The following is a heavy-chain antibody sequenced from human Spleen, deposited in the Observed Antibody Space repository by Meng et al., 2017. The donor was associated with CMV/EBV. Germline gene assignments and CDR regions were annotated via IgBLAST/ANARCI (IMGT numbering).Heavy chain of an antibody. CDR3: AKVTGTTDY. V-gene: IGHV3-21*01. CDR1: GFSFNTFR. D-gene: IGHD1-20*01. Sequence: GESLKISCVASGFSFNTFRMDWVRQAPGKGLEWVSSISSSTNAIYYADSLKGRFTVSRDNAKNSLYLQMDSLRAEDTAVYYCAKVTGTTDYWGQGTRVTVSS. CDR2: ISSSTNAI. J-gene: IGHJ4*02.